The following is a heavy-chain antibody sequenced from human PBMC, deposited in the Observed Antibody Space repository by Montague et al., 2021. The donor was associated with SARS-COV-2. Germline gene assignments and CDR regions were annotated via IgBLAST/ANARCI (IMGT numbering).Heavy chain of an antibody. J-gene: IGHJ4*02. D-gene: IGHD2-8*01. CDR2: SSYTGRT. Sequence: SETLSLTCSVSGHSIWSSDWWTWVRQPPGKGLEWLGSSSYTGRTYYNPSLRSRVSFSMDTSKNHFSLSLSSVTVADTAVYFCARQLPSYCATNKCYPYYFDVWGQGALVTVSS. CDR1: GHSIWSSDW. CDR3: ARQLPSYCATNKCYPYYFDV. V-gene: IGHV4-39*01.